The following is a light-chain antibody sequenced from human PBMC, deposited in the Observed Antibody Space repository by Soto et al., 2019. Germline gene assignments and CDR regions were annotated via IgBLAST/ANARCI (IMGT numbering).Light chain of an antibody. Sequence: QSVLTQPASVSGSPGQSITISCPGTSSDVGGYKYVSWYQQHPDKAPKLIIFEVSNRPSGISSRFSGSKSGNTASLTISGLQAEDEADYYCASYTSSSTSVIFGRGTQLTVL. CDR1: SSDVGGYKY. V-gene: IGLV2-14*01. CDR2: EVS. J-gene: IGLJ2*01. CDR3: ASYTSSSTSVI.